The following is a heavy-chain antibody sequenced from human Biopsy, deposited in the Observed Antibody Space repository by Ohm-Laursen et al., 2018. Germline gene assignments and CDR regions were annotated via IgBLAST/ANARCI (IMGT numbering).Heavy chain of an antibody. CDR2: ISRSDSHI. D-gene: IGHD1-14*01. Sequence: GSLRLSCSASGFSLRNFTINWVRQAPGKGLEWVSSISRSDSHILYAETLKGRFTSSRDNAKNSVYLQMNSLRVEDTGVYYCARGRTHLLPDHDWFDPWGQGTLVTVSS. CDR3: ARGRTHLLPDHDWFDP. J-gene: IGHJ5*02. V-gene: IGHV3-21*06. CDR1: GFSLRNFT.